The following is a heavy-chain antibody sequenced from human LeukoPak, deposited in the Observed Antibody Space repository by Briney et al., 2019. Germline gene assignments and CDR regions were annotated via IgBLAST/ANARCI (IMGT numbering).Heavy chain of an antibody. CDR3: ARLLRNIAAAVYYFDY. V-gene: IGHV5-51*01. CDR1: GYSFASHW. D-gene: IGHD6-13*01. CDR2: IYPGDSDT. J-gene: IGHJ4*02. Sequence: GESLKISCKGSGYSFASHWIGWVRQMPGKGLEWMGIIYPGDSDTRYSPSFQGQVTISADKSISTAYLQWSSLKASDTAMYYCARLLRNIAAAVYYFDYWGQGPRSPSPQ.